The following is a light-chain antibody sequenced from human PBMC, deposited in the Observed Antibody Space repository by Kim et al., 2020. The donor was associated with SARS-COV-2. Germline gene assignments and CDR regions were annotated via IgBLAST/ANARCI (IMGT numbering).Light chain of an antibody. CDR1: QSVSTY. J-gene: IGKJ5*01. CDR3: QQRSS. V-gene: IGKV3-11*01. CDR2: DTS. Sequence: ATLSLPPGERATLSCRASQSVSTYLAWYQQKPGQAPRLLIYDTSKRALGIPARFSGSGSGTDFTLIIGRLEPEDSAVYFCQQRSSFGQGTRLELK.